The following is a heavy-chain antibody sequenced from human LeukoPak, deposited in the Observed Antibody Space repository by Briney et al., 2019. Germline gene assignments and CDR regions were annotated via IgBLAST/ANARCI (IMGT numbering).Heavy chain of an antibody. CDR3: AKGDAGVTLTY. CDR1: GFTFSSYA. J-gene: IGHJ4*02. CDR2: ISGSGGST. D-gene: IGHD2-21*02. V-gene: IGHV3-23*01. Sequence: PGGSLRLSCAASGFTFSSYAMSWVRQAPGKGLEWVSAISGSGGSTYYADSVKGRFAISRDNSKNTLYLQMNSLGAEDTAVYYCAKGDAGVTLTYWGQGTLVTVSS.